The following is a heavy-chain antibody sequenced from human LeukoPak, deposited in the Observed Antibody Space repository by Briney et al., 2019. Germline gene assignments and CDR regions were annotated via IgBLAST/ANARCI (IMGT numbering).Heavy chain of an antibody. Sequence: PSEALSLTCAVYGGSFSGYYWSWIRQPPGKGLKWIGEINHSGSTNYNPSLKSRVTISVDTSKNQFSLKLSSVTAADTAVYYCARGNYDFWSGYYTTYYFDYWGQGTLVTASS. CDR3: ARGNYDFWSGYYTTYYFDY. CDR2: INHSGST. D-gene: IGHD3-3*01. J-gene: IGHJ4*02. V-gene: IGHV4-34*01. CDR1: GGSFSGYY.